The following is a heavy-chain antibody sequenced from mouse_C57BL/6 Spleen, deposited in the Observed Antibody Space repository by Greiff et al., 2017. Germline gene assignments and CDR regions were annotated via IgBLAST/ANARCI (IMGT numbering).Heavy chain of an antibody. CDR2: INPNNGGT. V-gene: IGHV1-18*01. J-gene: IGHJ2*01. Sequence: EVQLQQSGPELVKPGASVKIPCKASGYTFPDYNMDWVKQSHGKSLEWIGDINPNNGGTIYNQKFKGKATLTVDKSSSTAYMELRSLTSEDTAVYYCAREGKWQLRGYCDYWGQGTTLTVSS. CDR1: GYTFPDYN. CDR3: AREGKWQLRGYCDY. D-gene: IGHD2-1*01.